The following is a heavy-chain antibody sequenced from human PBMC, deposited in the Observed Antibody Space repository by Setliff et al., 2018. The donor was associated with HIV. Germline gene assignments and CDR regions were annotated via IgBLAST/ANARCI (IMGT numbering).Heavy chain of an antibody. Sequence: ASVKVSCKASGYTFTSYGITWVRQAPGQGLEWMGIINPSGGSTAYAQKFQGRVTMTKDTSTNTVYMDLSGLRSDDTAVYYCARDRTAGNTYDYAYWGQGTLVTVSS. CDR2: INPSGGST. D-gene: IGHD3-16*01. V-gene: IGHV1-46*01. CDR1: GYTFTSYG. J-gene: IGHJ4*02. CDR3: ARDRTAGNTYDYAY.